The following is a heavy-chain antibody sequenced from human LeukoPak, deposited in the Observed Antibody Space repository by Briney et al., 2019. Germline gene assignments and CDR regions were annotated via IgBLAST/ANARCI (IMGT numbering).Heavy chain of an antibody. D-gene: IGHD2-21*02. J-gene: IGHJ4*02. V-gene: IGHV4-34*01. CDR3: ARGRVYLRRVTAMYDY. CDR1: GGSFSGYY. Sequence: PSETLSPTCAVYGGSFSGYYWSWIRQPPGKGLEWIGEINHSGSTNYNPSLKSRVTISVDTSKNQFSLKLSSVTAADTAVYYCARGRVYLRRVTAMYDYWGQGTLVTVSS. CDR2: INHSGST.